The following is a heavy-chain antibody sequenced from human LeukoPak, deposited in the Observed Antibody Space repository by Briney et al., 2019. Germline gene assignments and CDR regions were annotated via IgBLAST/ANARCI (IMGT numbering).Heavy chain of an antibody. Sequence: ASVKVSCKASGYTFTGYYMHWVRQAPGQGLEWMGWISPNSGGTNYAQKFQGRATMTRDTSISTAYMELRSLRSDDTAVYYCARDRSGYDYVYWGQGTLVTVSS. D-gene: IGHD5-12*01. CDR3: ARDRSGYDYVY. V-gene: IGHV1-2*02. CDR2: ISPNSGGT. CDR1: GYTFTGYY. J-gene: IGHJ4*02.